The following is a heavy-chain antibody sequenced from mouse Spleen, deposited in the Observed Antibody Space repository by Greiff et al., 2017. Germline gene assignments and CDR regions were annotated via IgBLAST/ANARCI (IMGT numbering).Heavy chain of an antibody. Sequence: VKLMESGAELARPGASVKMSCKASGYTFTSYTMHWVKQRPGQGLEWIGYINPSSGYTKYNQKFKDKATLTADKSSSTAYMQLSSLTSEDSAVYYCARWTWFAYWGQGTLVTVSA. V-gene: IGHV1-4*01. CDR2: INPSSGYT. CDR3: ARWTWFAY. CDR1: GYTFTSYT. J-gene: IGHJ3*01.